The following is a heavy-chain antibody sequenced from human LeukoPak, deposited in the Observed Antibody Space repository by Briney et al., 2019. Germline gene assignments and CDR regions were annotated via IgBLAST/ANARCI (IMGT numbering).Heavy chain of an antibody. CDR3: ARAPNSSDYSAGYWYFDL. V-gene: IGHV1-8*03. D-gene: IGHD3-22*01. Sequence: GASVKVSCKASGYTFTSYDINWVRQATGQGLEWMGWMNPNSGNTGYAQKFQGRVTITRNTSISTAYMELSSLRSEDTAVYYCARAPNSSDYSAGYWYFDLWGRGTLVTASS. CDR1: GYTFTSYD. CDR2: MNPNSGNT. J-gene: IGHJ2*01.